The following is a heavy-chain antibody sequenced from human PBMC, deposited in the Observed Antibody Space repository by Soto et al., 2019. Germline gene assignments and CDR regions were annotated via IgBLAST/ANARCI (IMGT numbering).Heavy chain of an antibody. CDR2: ISGSGGST. V-gene: IGHV3-23*01. CDR3: SRGFSAGKVSPRYR. Sequence: QAPGKGLDWVSAISGSGGSTYSADSVKGRFTISRDNSKNTLYLQMSSLRAEDTAVYYCSRGFSAGKVSPRYRRGWGSLVTVSS. D-gene: IGHD6-13*01. J-gene: IGHJ4*02.